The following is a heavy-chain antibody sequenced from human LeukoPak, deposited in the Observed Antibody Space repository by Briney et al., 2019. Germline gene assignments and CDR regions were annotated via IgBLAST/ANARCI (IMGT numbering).Heavy chain of an antibody. V-gene: IGHV3-23*01. CDR3: AKSYYYDSSGYRPPHYFDY. D-gene: IGHD3-22*01. CDR2: ISGSGGST. CDR1: GFTFSSYA. Sequence: GGSLRLSCAASGFTFSSYAMSWVRQAPGRGLEWVSAISGSGGSTYYADSVKGRFTISRDNSKNTLYLQMNSLRAEDTAVYYCAKSYYYDSSGYRPPHYFDYWGQGTLVTVFS. J-gene: IGHJ4*02.